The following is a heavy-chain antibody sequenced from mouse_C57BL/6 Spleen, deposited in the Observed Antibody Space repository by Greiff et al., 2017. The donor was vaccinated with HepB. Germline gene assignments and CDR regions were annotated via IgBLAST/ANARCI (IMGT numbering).Heavy chain of an antibody. CDR3: ARIVRLRGAMDY. CDR1: GYTFTSYW. J-gene: IGHJ4*01. D-gene: IGHD1-1*01. V-gene: IGHV1-69*01. CDR2: IDPSDSYT. Sequence: QVQLQQPGAALVMPGASVKLSCKASGYTFTSYWMHWVKQRPGQGLEWIGEIDPSDSYTNYNQKFKGKSTLTVDKSSSTAYMQLSSLTSEDSAVYYCARIVRLRGAMDYWGQGTSVTVSS.